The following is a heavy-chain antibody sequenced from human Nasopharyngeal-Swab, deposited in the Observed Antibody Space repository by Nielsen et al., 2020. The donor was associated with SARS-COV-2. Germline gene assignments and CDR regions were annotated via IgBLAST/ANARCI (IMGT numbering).Heavy chain of an antibody. CDR2: IYYSGST. CDR3: ARHGYSSGWYGGVRVDAFDI. J-gene: IGHJ3*02. Sequence: SETLSLTCTVSGGSVSSGSYYWSWIRQPPGKGLEWIGYIYYSGSTNYNPSLKSRVTISVDTSKNQFSLKLSSVTAADTAVYYCARHGYSSGWYGGVRVDAFDIWGQGTMVTVSS. D-gene: IGHD6-19*01. V-gene: IGHV4-61*01. CDR1: GGSVSSGSYY.